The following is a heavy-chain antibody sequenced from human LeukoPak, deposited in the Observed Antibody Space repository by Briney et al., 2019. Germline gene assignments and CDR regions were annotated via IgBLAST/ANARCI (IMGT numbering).Heavy chain of an antibody. D-gene: IGHD3-10*01. J-gene: IGHJ3*01. Sequence: GGSLRLSCRASGFTFGDYAMTWVRQAPGKGLEWVSFIDTSGSYIYYGDSVKGRVTISRDNAKNSLYLQMNGLRAEDTAVYYCARGRSITLLRGVAMSDGFDVWGQGAMVTVSS. V-gene: IGHV3-21*01. CDR3: ARGRSITLLRGVAMSDGFDV. CDR1: GFTFGDYA. CDR2: IDTSGSYI.